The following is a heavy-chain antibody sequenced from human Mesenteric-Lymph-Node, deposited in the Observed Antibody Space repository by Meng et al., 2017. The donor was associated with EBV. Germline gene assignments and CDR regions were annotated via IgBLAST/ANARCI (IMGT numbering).Heavy chain of an antibody. CDR1: GFAVKSNV. Sequence: VVVCGGGVGQPCGAPALSFAASGFAVKSNVMHWVRPAPGRGLQWVAVISNDGSNKYYADSVKGRFTISRDNSKNTLYLQMNSLRAEDTAVYYCAKGGLAYNDNWGQGTLVTVSS. D-gene: IGHD2-21*01. CDR3: AKGGLAYNDN. CDR2: ISNDGSNK. V-gene: IGHV3-30-3*02. J-gene: IGHJ4*02.